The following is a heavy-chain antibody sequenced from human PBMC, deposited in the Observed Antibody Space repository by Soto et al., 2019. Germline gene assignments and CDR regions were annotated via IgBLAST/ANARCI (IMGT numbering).Heavy chain of an antibody. Sequence: SETLSLTCTVSGGSISSYHWSWIRQPPGKGLEWIGYISYSGNTNYNPSLKSRVTISVDTSKNQFSLKLSSVTAADTAVYYCARHYAYSSGWYDAWGQGTLVTVSS. CDR1: GGSISSYH. D-gene: IGHD3-16*01. CDR3: ARHYAYSSGWYDA. CDR2: ISYSGNT. V-gene: IGHV4-59*08. J-gene: IGHJ5*02.